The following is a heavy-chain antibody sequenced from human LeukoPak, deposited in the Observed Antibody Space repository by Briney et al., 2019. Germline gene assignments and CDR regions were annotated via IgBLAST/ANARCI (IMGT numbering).Heavy chain of an antibody. Sequence: ASVKVSCKASGYTFTGYYMHWVRQAPGQGLEWMGWINPNSGGTNYAQKFQGRVTMTRDTSISTAYMELSRLRSDDTAVYYCARVVGDSGYAIDYWGQGTLVTVSS. CDR1: GYTFTGYY. CDR2: INPNSGGT. D-gene: IGHD5-12*01. CDR3: ARVVGDSGYAIDY. J-gene: IGHJ4*02. V-gene: IGHV1-2*02.